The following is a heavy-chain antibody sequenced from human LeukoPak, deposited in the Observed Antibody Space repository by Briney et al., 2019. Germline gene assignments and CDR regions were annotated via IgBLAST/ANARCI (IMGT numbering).Heavy chain of an antibody. J-gene: IGHJ3*02. CDR3: ARRGGSTVTTRGAFDI. Sequence: GEPLKISCKGSGYSFTSYWIGWVRQMPGKGLEWMGIIYPGDSDTRYSPSFQGQVTISADKSISTAYLQWSSLKASDTAMYYCARRGGSTVTTRGAFDIWGQGTMVTVSS. CDR2: IYPGDSDT. D-gene: IGHD4-17*01. V-gene: IGHV5-51*01. CDR1: GYSFTSYW.